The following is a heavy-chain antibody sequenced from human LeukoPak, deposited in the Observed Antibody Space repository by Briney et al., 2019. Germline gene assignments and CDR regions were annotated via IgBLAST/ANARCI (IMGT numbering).Heavy chain of an antibody. J-gene: IGHJ1*01. D-gene: IGHD6-6*01. Sequence: GGSLRLSCAASGFTFSSYSMNWVRQAPGKGLEWVSSISSSSSYIYYADSLKGRFTISRDNAKNSLYLQMTSLRAEDTAVYYCARGRVLGFQHWGQGTLVTVSS. V-gene: IGHV3-21*01. CDR1: GFTFSSYS. CDR2: ISSSSSYI. CDR3: ARGRVLGFQH.